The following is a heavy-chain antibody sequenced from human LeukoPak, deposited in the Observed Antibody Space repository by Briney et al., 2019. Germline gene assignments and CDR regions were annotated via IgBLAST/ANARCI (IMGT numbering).Heavy chain of an antibody. D-gene: IGHD3-3*01. CDR2: IHYSGST. V-gene: IGHV4-59*12. J-gene: IGHJ3*02. CDR3: ARENPRITIFGVVKDAFDI. CDR1: GGSISSYY. Sequence: PSETLSLTCTVSGGSISSYYWSWLRQPPGKGLEWIGYIHYSGSTYYNPSLTSRVTISVDTSKNQFSLKLSSVTAAGTAVYYCARENPRITIFGVVKDAFDIWGQGTMVTVSS.